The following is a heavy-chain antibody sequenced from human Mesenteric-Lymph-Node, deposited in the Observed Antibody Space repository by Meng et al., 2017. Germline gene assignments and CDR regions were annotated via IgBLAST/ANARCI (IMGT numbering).Heavy chain of an antibody. D-gene: IGHD6-13*01. CDR3: AREEGPSSSWYVDY. J-gene: IGHJ4*02. CDR2: INPNSGGT. CDR1: GYTFTGYY. Sequence: QVQLVQSGAEVKKPGASVKVSCKASGYTFTGYYMHWVRQAPRQGLEWMGRINPNSGGTNYAQKFQGRVTMTRDTSISTAYMELSRLRSDDTAVYYCAREEGPSSSWYVDYWGQGTLVTVSS. V-gene: IGHV1-2*06.